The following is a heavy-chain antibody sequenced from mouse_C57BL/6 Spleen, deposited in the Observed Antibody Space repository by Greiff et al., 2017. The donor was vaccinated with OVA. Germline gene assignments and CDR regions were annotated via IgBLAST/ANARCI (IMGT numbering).Heavy chain of an antibody. Sequence: QVQLQQSGPELVKPGASVKISCKASGYAFSSSWMNWVKQRPGKGLEWIGRIYPGDGDTNYNGKFKGKATLTADKSSSTAYMQLSSLTSEDSAVYFCAPSKSYAMDYWGQGTSVTVSS. CDR3: APSKSYAMDY. D-gene: IGHD6-1*01. V-gene: IGHV1-82*01. CDR1: GYAFSSSW. J-gene: IGHJ4*01. CDR2: IYPGDGDT.